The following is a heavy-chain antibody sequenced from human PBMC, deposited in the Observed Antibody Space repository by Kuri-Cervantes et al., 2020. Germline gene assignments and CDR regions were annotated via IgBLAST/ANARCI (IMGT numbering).Heavy chain of an antibody. CDR3: ARGDQGDFDY. CDR1: GFTFSSYA. J-gene: IGHJ4*02. V-gene: IGHV3-7*01. CDR2: IKQDGSEK. Sequence: GESLKISCAASGFTFSSYAMSWVRQAPGKGLEWVANIKQDGSEKYYVDSVKGRFTISRDNAKNSLYLQMNSLRAEDTAVYYCARGDQGDFDYWGQGTLVTVSS.